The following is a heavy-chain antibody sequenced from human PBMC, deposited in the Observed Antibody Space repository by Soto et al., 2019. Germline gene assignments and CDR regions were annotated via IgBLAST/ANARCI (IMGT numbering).Heavy chain of an antibody. CDR1: GGSISSGDYY. Sequence: SETLSLTCTVSGGSISSGDYYWSWIRQPPGKGLEWIGYIYYSGSTYYNPSLKSRVTISVDTSKNQFSLKLSSVTAADTAVYYCARALYDSSGLGGIFFDYWGQRTLVTVSS. CDR2: IYYSGST. D-gene: IGHD3-22*01. V-gene: IGHV4-30-4*01. CDR3: ARALYDSSGLGGIFFDY. J-gene: IGHJ4*02.